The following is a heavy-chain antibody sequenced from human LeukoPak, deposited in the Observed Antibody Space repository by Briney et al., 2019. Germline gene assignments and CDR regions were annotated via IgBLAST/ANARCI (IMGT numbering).Heavy chain of an antibody. Sequence: ASVKVSCKASGYSFTGYYIHWVRQAPGQGLEWMGWINPNDGGTNYAQKFQGRVTMTRDTSISTAYMEVSRLRSDDTAVYYCARGMLVTAIRSVYFDYWGQGTLVTVSS. CDR3: ARGMLVTAIRSVYFDY. CDR1: GYSFTGYY. J-gene: IGHJ4*02. CDR2: INPNDGGT. D-gene: IGHD2-21*02. V-gene: IGHV1-2*02.